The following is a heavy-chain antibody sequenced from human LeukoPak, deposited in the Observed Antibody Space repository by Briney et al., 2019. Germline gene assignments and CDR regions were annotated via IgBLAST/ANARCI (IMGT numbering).Heavy chain of an antibody. V-gene: IGHV1-18*01. D-gene: IGHD6-13*01. CDR2: ISAYNGNT. J-gene: IGHJ5*02. CDR3: ARVRRIAAAGLGPNWFDP. CDR1: GYTFTSYG. Sequence: ASVKVSCKASGYTFTSYGISWVRQAPGQGLEWMGWISAYNGNTNYAQKLQGGVTMTTDTSTSTAYMELRSLRSDDTAVYYCARVRRIAAAGLGPNWFDPWGQGTLVTVSS.